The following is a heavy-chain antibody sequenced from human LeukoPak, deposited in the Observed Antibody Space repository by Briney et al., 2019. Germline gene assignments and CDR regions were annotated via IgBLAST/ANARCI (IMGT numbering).Heavy chain of an antibody. CDR3: ARLNGDY. CDR2: IYYTGST. CDR1: GSSISSYY. Sequence: PSETLSLTCTVSGSSISSYYWSWIRQPPGKGLEWIGYIYYTGSTNYNPSLKSRVTISLDTSKNRFSLKLSSVTAADTAVYYCARLNGDYWGQGALVTVSS. D-gene: IGHD1-1*01. J-gene: IGHJ4*02. V-gene: IGHV4-59*08.